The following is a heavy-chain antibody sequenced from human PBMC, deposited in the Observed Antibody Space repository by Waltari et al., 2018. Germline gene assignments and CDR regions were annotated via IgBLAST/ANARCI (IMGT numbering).Heavy chain of an antibody. CDR3: TTHTHAFDI. J-gene: IGHJ3*02. V-gene: IGHV3-30-3*01. Sequence: QVQLVESGGGVVQPGRSLRLSCAASGFTFSSYAMHWVRQAPGKGLEWVAVISYDGSNKYYADSVKGRFTISRANSKNTLYLQMNSLRAEDTAVYYTTTHTHAFDIWGQGTMVTVSS. CDR1: GFTFSSYA. CDR2: ISYDGSNK. D-gene: IGHD1-1*01.